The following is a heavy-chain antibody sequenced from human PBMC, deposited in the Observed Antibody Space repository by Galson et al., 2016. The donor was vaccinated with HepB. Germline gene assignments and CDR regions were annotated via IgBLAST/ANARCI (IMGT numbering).Heavy chain of an antibody. J-gene: IGHJ4*02. CDR3: ARRPSYMYSWYL. Sequence: ETLSLTCTVSGGSISTSNYYWGWIRQPPGKGLEWIGTIYYNGATYYNPSLKSRVTISVDTSKNQFSLNLDSVTAADTAVYFCARRPSYMYSWYLWGQGTLVAVSS. V-gene: IGHV4-39*01. D-gene: IGHD6-13*01. CDR2: IYYNGAT. CDR1: GGSISTSNYY.